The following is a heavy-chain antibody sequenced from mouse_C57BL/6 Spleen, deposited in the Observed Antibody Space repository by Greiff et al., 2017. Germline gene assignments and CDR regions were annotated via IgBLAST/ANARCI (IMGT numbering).Heavy chain of an antibody. V-gene: IGHV5-17*01. CDR3: AGGGERSAWFAY. CDR2: ISSGSSTI. Sequence: EVQLVESGGGLVKPGGSLKLSCAASGFTFSDYGMHWVRQAPEKGLEWVAYISSGSSTIYYAETVKGRITIARDNAKNTLFLPMTSLRSEDTAMYYCAGGGERSAWFAYWGQGTLVTVSA. CDR1: GFTFSDYG. J-gene: IGHJ3*01.